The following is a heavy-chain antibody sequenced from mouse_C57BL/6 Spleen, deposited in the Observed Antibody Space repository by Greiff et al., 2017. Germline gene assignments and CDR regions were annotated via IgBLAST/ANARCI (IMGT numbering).Heavy chain of an antibody. CDR1: GFTFSSYA. CDR2: ISDGGSYT. V-gene: IGHV5-4*01. D-gene: IGHD4-1*01. CDR3: AREANWDRDAMDY. J-gene: IGHJ4*01. Sequence: VQLKESGGGLVKPGGSLKLSCAASGFTFSSYAMSWVRQTPEKRLEWVATISDGGSYTYYPDNVKGRFTISRDNAKNNLYLQMSHLKSEDTAMYYCAREANWDRDAMDYWGQGTSVTVSS.